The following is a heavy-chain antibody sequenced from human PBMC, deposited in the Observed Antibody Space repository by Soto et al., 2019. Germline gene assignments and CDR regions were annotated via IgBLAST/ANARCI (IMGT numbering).Heavy chain of an antibody. Sequence: PGGSLRLSCAASGFTFSSYAMSWVRQAPGKGLEWVSAISGSGGSTYYADSVKGRFTISRDNSKTTLYLQMNSLRAEDTAVYYCAKASGDYYDSSGYYFDAFDIWGQGTMVTVSS. J-gene: IGHJ3*02. D-gene: IGHD3-22*01. V-gene: IGHV3-23*01. CDR2: ISGSGGST. CDR1: GFTFSSYA. CDR3: AKASGDYYDSSGYYFDAFDI.